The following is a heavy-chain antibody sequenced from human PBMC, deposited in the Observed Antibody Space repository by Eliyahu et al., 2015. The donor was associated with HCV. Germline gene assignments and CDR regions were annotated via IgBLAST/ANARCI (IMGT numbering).Heavy chain of an antibody. CDR3: ARHGSVLDGDARRFDY. D-gene: IGHD4-17*01. J-gene: IGHJ4*02. CDR1: GYXXSXXW. CDR2: IYPGDSDT. V-gene: IGHV5-51*01. Sequence: EGQLVQSGAEVKKPGESLRISCXGSGYXXSXXWIAWVRQMPGKGLEWMGIIYPGDSDTRYSPSFQGQVTISVDKSISTAYLQWSSLKASDTAMYYCARHGSVLDGDARRFDYWGQGTLVTVSS.